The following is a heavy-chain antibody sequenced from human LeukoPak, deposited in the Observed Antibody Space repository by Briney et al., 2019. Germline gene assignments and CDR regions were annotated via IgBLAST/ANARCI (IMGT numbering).Heavy chain of an antibody. CDR2: KYYRSKWYN. V-gene: IGHV6-1*01. Sequence: SQTLSLTCAISGDSVSSNSAAWNWIRQSPSRGLEWLGRKYYRSKWYNDYAVSVKSRITINPDTSKNQFSLQLNSVTPEDTAVYYCAREIVVVPAAMVGLDPWGQGTLVTVSS. CDR3: AREIVVVPAAMVGLDP. J-gene: IGHJ5*02. D-gene: IGHD2-2*01. CDR1: GDSVSSNSAA.